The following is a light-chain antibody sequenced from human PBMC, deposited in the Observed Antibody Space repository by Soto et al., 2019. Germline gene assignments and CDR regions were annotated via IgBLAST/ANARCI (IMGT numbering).Light chain of an antibody. CDR2: DNN. Sequence: QSVLTQPPSVSAAPGQKVTISCSGSSSNIGNNYVSWYQQLPGTAPKVLIYDNNKRPSGIPDRFSGSKSGTSATLGITGLQTGDEADYYCGTWDSSLSAYVFGFGTKVTVL. V-gene: IGLV1-51*01. CDR3: GTWDSSLSAYV. CDR1: SSNIGNNY. J-gene: IGLJ1*01.